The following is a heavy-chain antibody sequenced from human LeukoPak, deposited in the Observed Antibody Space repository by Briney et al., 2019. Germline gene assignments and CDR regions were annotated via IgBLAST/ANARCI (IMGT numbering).Heavy chain of an antibody. V-gene: IGHV3-23*01. D-gene: IGHD3-10*01. CDR2: ISGSGGST. CDR3: AKDNYGSGSQFDY. J-gene: IGHJ4*02. CDR1: GFTFSSYA. Sequence: GGSLRLSCAASGFTFSSYAMSWVRQAPGKGLEWVSAISGSGGSTYYADSVKGRFTISRDNSKNTLYLQMNSLRAGDTAVYYCAKDNYGSGSQFDYWGQGTLVTVSS.